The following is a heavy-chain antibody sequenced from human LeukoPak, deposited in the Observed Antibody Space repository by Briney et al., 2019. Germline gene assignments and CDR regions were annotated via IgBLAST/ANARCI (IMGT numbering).Heavy chain of an antibody. Sequence: ASVKVSCKASDYSFTRDGISWLRQAPGQGREWMGGASTYNDDTSSAQQFKGRVTMITDTSTNTAFIELRSLRSDDTAVYYCARVFSISGISTNLCDAFDIWGQGTVVAVSS. CDR3: ARVFSISGISTNLCDAFDI. V-gene: IGHV1-18*01. J-gene: IGHJ3*02. CDR2: ASTYNDDT. D-gene: IGHD2/OR15-2a*01. CDR1: DYSFTRDG.